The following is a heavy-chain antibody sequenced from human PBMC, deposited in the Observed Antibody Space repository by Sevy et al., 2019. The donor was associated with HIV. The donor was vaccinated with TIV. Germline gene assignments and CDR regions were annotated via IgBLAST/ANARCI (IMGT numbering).Heavy chain of an antibody. Sequence: GGSLKPPLAIFGFPVNANNTTWARQAPGRGWEWASVIFSSGSTSYADSAKGRFTISRDNSKNTVDLQMNSVRAEDTAVYYCVSLFLSYRSGWSYFDYWGQGTLVTVSS. D-gene: IGHD6-19*01. J-gene: IGHJ4*02. CDR3: VSLFLSYRSGWSYFDY. CDR2: IFSSGST. CDR1: GFPVNANN. V-gene: IGHV3-66*02.